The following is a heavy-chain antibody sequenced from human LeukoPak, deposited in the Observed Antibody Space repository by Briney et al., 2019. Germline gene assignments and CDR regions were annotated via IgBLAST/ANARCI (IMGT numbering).Heavy chain of an antibody. Sequence: PGGSLRLSCAASGFTFSNAWMSWVRQAPGKGLEWVGRIKSKTDGGTTDYAAPVKGRFTISRDDSKNTLYLQMNSLKTEDTAVYYCTTVFGQWLVDDYYYYYMDVWGKGTTVTISS. V-gene: IGHV3-15*01. J-gene: IGHJ6*03. CDR1: GFTFSNAW. CDR3: TTVFGQWLVDDYYYYYMDV. D-gene: IGHD6-19*01. CDR2: IKSKTDGGTT.